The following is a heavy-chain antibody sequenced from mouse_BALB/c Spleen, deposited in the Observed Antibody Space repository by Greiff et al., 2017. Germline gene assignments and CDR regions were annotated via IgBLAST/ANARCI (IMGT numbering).Heavy chain of an antibody. CDR2: ISSGSSTI. CDR1: GFTFSSFG. CDR3: ARSVYYDYFGV. Sequence: EVQGVESGGGLVQPGGSRKLSCAASGFTFSSFGMHWVRQAPEKGLEWVAYISSGSSTIYYADTVKGRFTISRDNPKNTLFLQMTSLRSEDTAMYYCARSVYYDYFGVWGAGTTVTVSS. J-gene: IGHJ1*01. D-gene: IGHD2-4*01. V-gene: IGHV5-17*02.